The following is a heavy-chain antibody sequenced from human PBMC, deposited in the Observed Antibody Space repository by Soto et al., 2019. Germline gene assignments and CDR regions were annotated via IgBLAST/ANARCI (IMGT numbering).Heavy chain of an antibody. CDR2: IYYIGST. CDR3: ARTPGSSYIDH. CDR1: GGSVSSYY. Sequence: SETLSLTCAVYGGSVSSYYWSWIRQPPGKGLEWIGYIYYIGSTNYNPSLKGRVTLSIDTSENQFSLKLSSVTAAGTAVYYCARTPGSSYIDHWGQGTLVTVSS. J-gene: IGHJ4*02. D-gene: IGHD6-13*01. V-gene: IGHV4-59*02.